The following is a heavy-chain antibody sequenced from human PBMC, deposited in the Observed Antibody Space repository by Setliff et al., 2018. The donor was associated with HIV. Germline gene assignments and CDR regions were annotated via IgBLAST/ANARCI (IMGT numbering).Heavy chain of an antibody. D-gene: IGHD6-13*01. Sequence: KTSETLSLTCTVDSESFTNYYWSWIRQPPGKGLEWIGEIDHGGSTRYNPSLKSRVTISVDTSKNQFSLKLSSVTAADTAVYYCARAARYSSSWYKRGYYFDYWGQGTLVTVSS. J-gene: IGHJ4*02. CDR1: SESFTNYY. V-gene: IGHV4-34*01. CDR3: ARAARYSSSWYKRGYYFDY. CDR2: IDHGGST.